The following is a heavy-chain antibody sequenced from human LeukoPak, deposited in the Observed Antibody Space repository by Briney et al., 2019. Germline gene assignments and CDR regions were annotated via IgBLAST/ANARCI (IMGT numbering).Heavy chain of an antibody. CDR1: GESFSAYY. D-gene: IGHD6-13*01. Sequence: SETLSLTCAVYGESFSAYYWNWIRQAPGKRLEWIGEIHHSGTTNYNPSLKSRVNILIDPSKKQFSLKLTSVTATDTAVYYCARSGTYQHSSSYDYWGQGTLVTVSS. J-gene: IGHJ4*02. CDR2: IHHSGTT. CDR3: ARSGTYQHSSSYDY. V-gene: IGHV4-34*01.